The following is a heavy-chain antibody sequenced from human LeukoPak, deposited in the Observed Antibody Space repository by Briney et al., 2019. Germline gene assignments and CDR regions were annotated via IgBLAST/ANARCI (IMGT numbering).Heavy chain of an antibody. Sequence: GGSLRLSCAASGFTFSNYAMSWVRQAPGKGLEWVSAISGSGGNTYYADSVKGRFTISRDNSKNTLYLQMNSLRAEDTAVYYCAKDVETIQLWLTTAEYFQHWGQGTLVTVSS. CDR3: AKDVETIQLWLTTAEYFQH. V-gene: IGHV3-23*01. J-gene: IGHJ1*01. CDR1: GFTFSNYA. D-gene: IGHD5-18*01. CDR2: ISGSGGNT.